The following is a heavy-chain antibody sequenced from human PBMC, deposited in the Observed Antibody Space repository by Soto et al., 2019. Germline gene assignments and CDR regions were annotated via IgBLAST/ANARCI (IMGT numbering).Heavy chain of an antibody. Sequence: QLHLQESGPGLVKPSETLALTFAVSGRSIGSSSYYWGWIRRPPGKGLEWVGSGDCSGSTYHNLSLKSRVTIFLDTSKNQFSLKLSSVTAADTAVYYCASLPRPNSGMEVWGQGTTVTVSS. D-gene: IGHD4-4*01. CDR3: ASLPRPNSGMEV. V-gene: IGHV4-39*01. CDR1: GRSIGSSSYY. J-gene: IGHJ6*02. CDR2: GDCSGST.